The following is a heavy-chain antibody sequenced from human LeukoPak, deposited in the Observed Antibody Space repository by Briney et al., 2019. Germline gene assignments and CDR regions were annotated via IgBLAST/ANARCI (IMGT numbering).Heavy chain of an antibody. V-gene: IGHV3-21*01. CDR1: GFTFSSYS. J-gene: IGHJ4*02. CDR2: ISSSSSYI. Sequence: GGSLRLSCAASGFTFSSYSMNWVRQAPGKGLEWVSSISSSSSYIYYADSVKGRFTISRDNAKNSLYLQMNSLRAEDTAAYYCARADINYYDSSGYGDYWGQGTLVTVSS. D-gene: IGHD3-22*01. CDR3: ARADINYYDSSGYGDY.